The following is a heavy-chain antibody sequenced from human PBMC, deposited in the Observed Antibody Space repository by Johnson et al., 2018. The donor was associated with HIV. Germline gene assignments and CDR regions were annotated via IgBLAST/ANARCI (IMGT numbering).Heavy chain of an antibody. CDR2: TQYDGSNK. CDR1: GFSFSSYG. J-gene: IGHJ3*02. D-gene: IGHD6-19*01. V-gene: IGHV3-30*02. CDR3: ARPVAGMNDAFDI. Sequence: VQLVESGGGLVQPGGSLRLSCAASGFSFSSYGIHWVRQAPGKGLEWVAFTQYDGSNKYYADSVKGRFTISRDNSKNTLYLQMNSLRAEDTAVYYCARPVAGMNDAFDIWGQGTMVTVSS.